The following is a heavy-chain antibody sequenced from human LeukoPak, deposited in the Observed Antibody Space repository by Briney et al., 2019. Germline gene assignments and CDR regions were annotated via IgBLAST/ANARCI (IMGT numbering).Heavy chain of an antibody. J-gene: IGHJ6*02. CDR2: ISYDGSNK. V-gene: IGHV3-30*03. Sequence: HPGGSLRLSCAASGFTFSSFGMHWVRQAPGKGLEWVAVISYDGSNKYYADSVKGRFTISRDNSQNTLYLQMNSLRLEETAVYYCGRLMGGYDSYFYGMDVWGQGTTVTVSS. CDR1: GFTFSSFG. D-gene: IGHD5-12*01. CDR3: GRLMGGYDSYFYGMDV.